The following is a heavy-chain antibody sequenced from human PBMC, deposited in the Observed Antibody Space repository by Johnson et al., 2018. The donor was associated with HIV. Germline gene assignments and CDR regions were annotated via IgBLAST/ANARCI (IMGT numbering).Heavy chain of an antibody. CDR2: ITSKTDGGTT. CDR3: STDVTDTVTTYYNAFDV. V-gene: IGHV3-15*01. Sequence: VQLVESGGGLVKPGGSLRLSCAASGFTFSNAWMNWVRQAPGKGLEWVGRITSKTDGGTTEYAAPVKGRFTISRDDSKNTLYLQMNSLKTEDTAVYYCSTDVTDTVTTYYNAFDVWGQGTMVTVSS. CDR1: GFTFSNAW. D-gene: IGHD4-11*01. J-gene: IGHJ3*01.